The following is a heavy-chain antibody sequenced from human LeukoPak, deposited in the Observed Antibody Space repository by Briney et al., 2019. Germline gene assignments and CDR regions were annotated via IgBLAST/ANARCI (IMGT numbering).Heavy chain of an antibody. D-gene: IGHD2-21*02. Sequence: GRSLRLSCVASGFTFSSCAIHWVRQAPGKGLEWVAVISYDGSNKYYADPVKGRFTISRDNSKNTLYLQMNSLRAEDTAVYYCARDYDCEDAGGFDYWGQGTLVTVSS. CDR2: ISYDGSNK. CDR3: ARDYDCEDAGGFDY. J-gene: IGHJ4*02. CDR1: GFTFSSCA. V-gene: IGHV3-30*04.